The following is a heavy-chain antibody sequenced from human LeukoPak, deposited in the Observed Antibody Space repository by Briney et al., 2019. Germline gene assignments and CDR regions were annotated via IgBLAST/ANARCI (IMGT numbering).Heavy chain of an antibody. V-gene: IGHV1-69*05. J-gene: IGHJ6*03. CDR2: IIPIFGTA. CDR3: ARAVGCSSTSCYMFNYYYYMDV. D-gene: IGHD2-2*02. Sequence: ASVKVSCKASGGTFSSYAISWVRQAPGQGLEWMGGIIPIFGTANYAQKFQGRVTITTDESTSTAYMELSSLRSEDTAVYYCARAVGCSSTSCYMFNYYYYMDVWGKGTTVTVSS. CDR1: GGTFSSYA.